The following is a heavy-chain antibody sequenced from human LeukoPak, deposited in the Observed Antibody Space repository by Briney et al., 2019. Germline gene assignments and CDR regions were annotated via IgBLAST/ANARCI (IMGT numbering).Heavy chain of an antibody. CDR2: IYYSGST. J-gene: IGHJ4*02. V-gene: IGHV4-31*03. CDR3: TGDSGAGYFDY. CDR1: GGSISSGGYY. Sequence: SETLSLTCTVSGGSISSGGYYWSWIRQHPGKGLEWIGYIYYSGSTYYNPSLKSRVTISVDTSKNQFSLKLSSVTAADTAVYYCTGDSGAGYFDYWGQGTLVTVSS. D-gene: IGHD4-17*01.